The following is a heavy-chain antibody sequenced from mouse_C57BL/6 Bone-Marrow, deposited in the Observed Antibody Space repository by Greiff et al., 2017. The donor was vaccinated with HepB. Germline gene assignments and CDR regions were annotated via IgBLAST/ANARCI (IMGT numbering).Heavy chain of an antibody. D-gene: IGHD2-3*01. CDR2: ISYDGSN. CDR1: GYSITSGYY. Sequence: EVKLMESGPGLVKPSQSLSLTCSVTGYSITSGYYWNWIRQFPGNKLEWMGYISYDGSNNYNPSLKNRISITRDTSKNQFFLKLNSVTTEDTATYYCAKTYDGYRYYFDYWGQGTTLTVSS. V-gene: IGHV3-6*01. CDR3: AKTYDGYRYYFDY. J-gene: IGHJ2*01.